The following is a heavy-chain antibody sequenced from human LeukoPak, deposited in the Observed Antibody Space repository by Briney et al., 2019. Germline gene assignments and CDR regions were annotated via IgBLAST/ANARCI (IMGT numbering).Heavy chain of an antibody. D-gene: IGHD4-17*01. CDR1: GGSISSGDYY. Sequence: SETLSLTRTVSGGSISSGDYYWSWIRQPPGKGLEWIGYIYYSGSTYYNPSLKSRVTISVDTSKNQFSLKLSSVTAADTAVYYCAIMGGDYGPFDYWGQGTLVTVSS. CDR2: IYYSGST. CDR3: AIMGGDYGPFDY. V-gene: IGHV4-30-4*02. J-gene: IGHJ4*02.